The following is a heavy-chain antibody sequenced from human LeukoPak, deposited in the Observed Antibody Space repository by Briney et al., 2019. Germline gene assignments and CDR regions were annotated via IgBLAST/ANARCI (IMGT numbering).Heavy chain of an antibody. CDR2: IYSGGST. CDR1: GFTVSSNY. Sequence: GGSLRLSCAASGFTVSSNYMSWVRQAPGKGLEWVSVIYSGGSTYYADSVKGRFTVSRDNSKNTLYLQMNSLRAEDTAVYYCARDSGGYDYALDYWGQGTLVTVSP. CDR3: ARDSGGYDYALDY. D-gene: IGHD5-12*01. J-gene: IGHJ4*02. V-gene: IGHV3-66*01.